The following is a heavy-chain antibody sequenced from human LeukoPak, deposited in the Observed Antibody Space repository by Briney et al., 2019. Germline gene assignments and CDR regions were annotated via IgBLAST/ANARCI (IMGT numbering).Heavy chain of an antibody. CDR3: TRGYVGIDY. CDR1: GFTFSSYW. J-gene: IGHJ4*02. V-gene: IGHV3-7*04. Sequence: GGSLRLSCAATGFTFSSYWMSWVRQAPGKGLEWVANIKPDGSEKYYVDSVKGRFTISRDNAKNTLYLQMNSLRAEDTAVYYCTRGYVGIDYWGQGTLVTVSS. CDR2: IKPDGSEK. D-gene: IGHD5-12*01.